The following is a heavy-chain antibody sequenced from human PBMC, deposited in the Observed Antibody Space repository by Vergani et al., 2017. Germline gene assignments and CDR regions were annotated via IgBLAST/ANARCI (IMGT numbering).Heavy chain of an antibody. CDR2: IYTSGST. Sequence: QVQLQESGPGLVKPSQTLSLTCTVPGGPISSGSYYWSWIRQPAGKGLEWIGRIYTSGSTNYNPSLKSRVTISVDTSKNQFSLKLSSVTAADTAVYYCARGIGSSWVGAYFDYWGQGTLVTVSS. V-gene: IGHV4-61*02. J-gene: IGHJ4*02. D-gene: IGHD6-13*01. CDR1: GGPISSGSYY. CDR3: ARGIGSSWVGAYFDY.